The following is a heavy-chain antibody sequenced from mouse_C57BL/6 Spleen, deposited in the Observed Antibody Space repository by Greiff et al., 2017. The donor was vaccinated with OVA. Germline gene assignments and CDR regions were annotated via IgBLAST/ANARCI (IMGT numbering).Heavy chain of an antibody. D-gene: IGHD2-4*01. CDR1: GFTFSDFY. Sequence: EVKLVESGGGLVQSGRSLRLSCATSGFTFSDFYMEWVRQAPGKGLEWIAASRNKANDYTTEYSASVKGRFIVSRDTSHSILYLQMNALRAEDTAIYYCARDADYYDYGGVFAYWGQGTLVTVSA. J-gene: IGHJ3*01. V-gene: IGHV7-1*01. CDR3: ARDADYYDYGGVFAY. CDR2: SRNKANDYTT.